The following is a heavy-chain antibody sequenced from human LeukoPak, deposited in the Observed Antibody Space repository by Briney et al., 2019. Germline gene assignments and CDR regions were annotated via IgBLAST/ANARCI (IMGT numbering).Heavy chain of an antibody. CDR3: ARQLAEYSYYFDY. Sequence: SETLSLTCTVSGGSISSSSYYWGWIRQPPGKGLQWIGSIYYSGSTYYNPSLKSRVTISVDTSKHQFSLKLSSVTAADTAVYYCARQLAEYSYYFDYWGQGTLVTVSS. CDR1: GGSISSSSYY. V-gene: IGHV4-39*01. CDR2: IYYSGST. J-gene: IGHJ4*02. D-gene: IGHD6-6*01.